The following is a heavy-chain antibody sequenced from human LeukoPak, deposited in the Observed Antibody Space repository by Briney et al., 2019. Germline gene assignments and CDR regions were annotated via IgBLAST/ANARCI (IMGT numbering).Heavy chain of an antibody. J-gene: IGHJ6*04. V-gene: IGHV3-23*01. CDR3: ASPDGYTFSWYAMDV. CDR1: GFTFSSYA. Sequence: GASLRLSCAASGFTFSSYAMSWVRQAPGKGLEWVSSISGSGSSTQYVDSMKGRFAISRDNAKNTLYLQMNSLTAEDTAVYYCASPDGYTFSWYAMDVWGKGTTVAVSS. CDR2: ISGSGSST. D-gene: IGHD5-24*01.